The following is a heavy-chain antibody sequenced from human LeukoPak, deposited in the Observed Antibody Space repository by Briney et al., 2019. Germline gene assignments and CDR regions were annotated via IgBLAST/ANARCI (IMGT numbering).Heavy chain of an antibody. CDR3: ARDDTYGFSN. CDR2: VNPSAGST. D-gene: IGHD2-8*01. Sequence: GASVNVSCKASGYTFTSYFIHWVRQAPGQGLEWMGRVNPSAGSTTYAQKFQGRVTMTRDTSTRMLYMELSSLRSDDTAVYYCARDDTYGFSNWGQGTLVTVSS. CDR1: GYTFTSYF. J-gene: IGHJ4*02. V-gene: IGHV1-46*01.